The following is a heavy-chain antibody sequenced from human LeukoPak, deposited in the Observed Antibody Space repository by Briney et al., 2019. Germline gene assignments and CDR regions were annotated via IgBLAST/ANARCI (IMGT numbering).Heavy chain of an antibody. CDR1: GFTFGDYA. J-gene: IGHJ6*02. CDR2: IRSKAYGGTT. Sequence: GRSLRLSCTASGFTFGDYAMSWVRQAPGKGLEWVGFIRSKAYGGTTEYAASVKGRFTISRDDSKSIAYLQMNSLKTEDTAVYYCTVDPYYDSSGYYLGDYYGMDVWGQGTTVTVSS. V-gene: IGHV3-49*04. D-gene: IGHD3-22*01. CDR3: TVDPYYDSSGYYLGDYYGMDV.